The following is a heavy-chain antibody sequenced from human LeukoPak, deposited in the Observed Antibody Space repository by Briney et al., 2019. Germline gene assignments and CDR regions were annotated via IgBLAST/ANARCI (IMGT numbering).Heavy chain of an antibody. J-gene: IGHJ5*02. D-gene: IGHD5-12*01. Sequence: SETLSLTCTVSGGSISSYYWSWIRQPPGKGLEWIGCIYYSGSTNYNPSLKSRVTISVDTSKNQFSLKLSSVTAADTAVYYCARKRATDNWFDPWGQGTLVTVSS. CDR1: GGSISSYY. CDR3: ARKRATDNWFDP. CDR2: IYYSGST. V-gene: IGHV4-59*12.